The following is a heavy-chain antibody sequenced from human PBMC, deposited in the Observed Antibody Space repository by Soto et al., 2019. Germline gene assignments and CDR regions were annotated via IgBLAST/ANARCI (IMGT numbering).Heavy chain of an antibody. CDR3: ARGGPDGSGWYRIFDC. CDR1: GYTFTSYG. D-gene: IGHD6-19*01. Sequence: ASVKVSCKASGYTFTSYGISWVRQAPGQGLEWMGWISAYNGNTNYAQKLQGRVTMTTDTSTSTAYMELRSLRSDDAAIYYCARGGPDGSGWYRIFDCWGQGTLVTVSS. CDR2: ISAYNGNT. V-gene: IGHV1-18*01. J-gene: IGHJ4*02.